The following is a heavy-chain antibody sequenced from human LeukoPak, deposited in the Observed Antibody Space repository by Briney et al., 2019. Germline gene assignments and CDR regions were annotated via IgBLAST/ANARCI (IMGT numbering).Heavy chain of an antibody. CDR1: GFTVSSNY. V-gene: IGHV3-66*01. Sequence: GGSLRLSCAASGFTVSSNYMSWVRQAPGKGLEWVSVIYSGGSTYYADSVKGRFTISRDNSKNTLYLQMNSLRAEDTAVYYCAKAGPYGDYDARFDYRGQGTLVTVSS. CDR3: AKAGPYGDYDARFDY. D-gene: IGHD4-17*01. J-gene: IGHJ4*02. CDR2: IYSGGST.